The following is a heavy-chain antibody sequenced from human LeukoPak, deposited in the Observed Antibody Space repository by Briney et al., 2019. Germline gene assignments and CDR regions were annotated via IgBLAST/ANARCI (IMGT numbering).Heavy chain of an antibody. CDR1: GDSVSSNSVA. J-gene: IGHJ3*02. CDR2: ICYRSDRNT. D-gene: IGHD6-13*01. Sequence: SQTLSLTCAISGDSVSSNSVAWNWIRQSPSRGLEWLGRICYRSDRNTENALSVGSRITITADTSKNHLSLQLNSVTPEDTAVYYCVRAGKIWYAFDIWGQGTTVVVSS. V-gene: IGHV6-1*01. CDR3: VRAGKIWYAFDI.